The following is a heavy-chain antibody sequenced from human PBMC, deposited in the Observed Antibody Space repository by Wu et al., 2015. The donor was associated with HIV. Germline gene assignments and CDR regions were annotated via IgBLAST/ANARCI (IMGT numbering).Heavy chain of an antibody. D-gene: IGHD3-10*01. Sequence: QVQLVQSGAEVKKPGASVKVSCKVSGYTLTELSMHWVRQAPGKGLEWMGGFDPEDGETIYAQKFQGRVTTTEDTSTDTAYMELSSLRSEDTAVYYCATQKTMVRGDKGWFDPWGQGTLVTVSS. V-gene: IGHV1-24*01. CDR3: ATQKTMVRGDKGWFDP. J-gene: IGHJ5*02. CDR2: FDPEDGET. CDR1: GYTLTELS.